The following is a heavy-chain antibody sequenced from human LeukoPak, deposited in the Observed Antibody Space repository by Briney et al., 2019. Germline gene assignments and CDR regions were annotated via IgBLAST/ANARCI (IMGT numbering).Heavy chain of an antibody. D-gene: IGHD3-22*01. Sequence: GGSLRLSCAASEFSVGSNYMTWVRQAPGKGLEWVSLIYSGGSTYYADSVKGRFTISRDNSKNTLYLQMNSLRAEDTAVYYCARDVVPDYYDSSGRTPDYWGQGTLVTVSS. V-gene: IGHV3-66*01. CDR2: IYSGGST. CDR3: ARDVVPDYYDSSGRTPDY. CDR1: EFSVGSNY. J-gene: IGHJ4*02.